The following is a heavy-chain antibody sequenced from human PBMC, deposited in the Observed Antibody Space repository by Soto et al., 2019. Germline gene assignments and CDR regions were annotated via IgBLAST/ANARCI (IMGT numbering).Heavy chain of an antibody. CDR2: ISYDGNNK. D-gene: IGHD3-10*02. V-gene: IGHV3-30-3*01. J-gene: IGHJ6*02. Sequence: QVQLVESGGGVVQPGRSLRLSCAASGFTFSRFSMHWVRQAPGKGLAWVAVISYDGNNKHFAESVKGRFSISRDDSKNTVYLEMNNLRGDDSAVYYCARDHGMFLSYYYYGMDVWGQGTMVTVSS. CDR3: ARDHGMFLSYYYYGMDV. CDR1: GFTFSRFS.